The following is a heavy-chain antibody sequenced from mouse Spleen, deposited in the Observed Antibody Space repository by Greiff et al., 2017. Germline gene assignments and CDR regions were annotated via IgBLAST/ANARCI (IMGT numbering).Heavy chain of an antibody. V-gene: IGHV5-9-3*01. CDR3: ARLYDYDEAMDY. D-gene: IGHD2-4*01. CDR1: GFTFSSYA. Sequence: EVQGVESGGGLVKPGGSLKLSCAASGFTFSSYAMSWVRQTPEKRLEWVATISSGGGNTYYPDSVKGRFTISRDNARNTLYLQMSSLRSEDTAMYYCARLYDYDEAMDYWGQGTSVTVSS. CDR2: ISSGGGNT. J-gene: IGHJ4*01.